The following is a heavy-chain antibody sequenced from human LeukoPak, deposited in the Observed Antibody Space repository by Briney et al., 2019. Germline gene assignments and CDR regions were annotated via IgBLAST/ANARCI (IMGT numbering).Heavy chain of an antibody. CDR1: GGSLSSYY. D-gene: IGHD3-22*01. Sequence: SETLSLTCTVPGGSLSSYYWSWIRQPPGKGLESVVYIYYCGSPNYNPSLKSRVTISVDTSKTQFSLKLSSVTAAVTAVYFCARYAYSIGYYYLDYWGQGTLVTVSS. CDR2: IYYCGSP. V-gene: IGHV4-59*01. J-gene: IGHJ4*02. CDR3: ARYAYSIGYYYLDY.